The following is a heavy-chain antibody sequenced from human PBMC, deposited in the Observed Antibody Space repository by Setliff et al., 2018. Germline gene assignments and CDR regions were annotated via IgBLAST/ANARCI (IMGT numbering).Heavy chain of an antibody. CDR3: ARGRNIAARLLDS. Sequence: GSLRLSCAASGFAFASYNMIWIRQPPGKGLEWVGEINHRGSTNYNPSLKSRVTISIDTSKGQFSLKLISMTAADTAVYYCARGRNIAARLLDSWGQGTLVTVS. CDR1: GFAFASYN. V-gene: IGHV4-34*01. J-gene: IGHJ4*02. D-gene: IGHD6-6*01. CDR2: INHRGST.